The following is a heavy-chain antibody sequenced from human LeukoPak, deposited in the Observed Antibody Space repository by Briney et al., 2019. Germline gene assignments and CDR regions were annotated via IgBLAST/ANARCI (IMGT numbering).Heavy chain of an antibody. J-gene: IGHJ5*02. CDR3: TRGSIAVPYNWFDP. CDR1: GYTFSSYD. D-gene: IGHD6-19*01. V-gene: IGHV1-8*01. Sequence: APVKVSCKASGYTFSSYDINWVRQAPGQGLEWMGWMNPNSGNTGYAQKFQGRVTMTRDTSMSTAYMELSSLRSEDTAIYYCTRGSIAVPYNWFDPWGQGTLVTVSS. CDR2: MNPNSGNT.